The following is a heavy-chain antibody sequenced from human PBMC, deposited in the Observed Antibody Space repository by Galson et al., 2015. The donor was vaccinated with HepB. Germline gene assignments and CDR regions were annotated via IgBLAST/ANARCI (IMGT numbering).Heavy chain of an antibody. CDR1: GFTFSDYY. Sequence: SLRLSCAASGFTFSDYYMSWIRQAPGKGLEWVSYISSSGSTIYYADSVKGRFTISRDNAKNSLYLQMNSLRAEDTAVYYCARGRAVVPAAIEDGMDVWGQGTTVTVSS. CDR2: ISSSGSTI. J-gene: IGHJ6*02. V-gene: IGHV3-11*01. CDR3: ARGRAVVPAAIEDGMDV. D-gene: IGHD2-2*01.